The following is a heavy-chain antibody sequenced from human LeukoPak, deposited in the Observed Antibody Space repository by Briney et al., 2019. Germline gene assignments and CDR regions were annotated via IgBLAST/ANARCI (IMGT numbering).Heavy chain of an antibody. CDR1: GYTFTSYY. V-gene: IGHV1-46*01. Sequence: ASVKVSCKASGYTFTSYYMHWVRQAPGQGLEWMGIINPSGGSTSYAQKFQGRVTMTRDMSTSTVYMELSSLRSEDTAVYYCAKEGGYFDWPFTFDYWGQGTLVTVSS. D-gene: IGHD3-9*01. CDR3: AKEGGYFDWPFTFDY. J-gene: IGHJ4*02. CDR2: INPSGGST.